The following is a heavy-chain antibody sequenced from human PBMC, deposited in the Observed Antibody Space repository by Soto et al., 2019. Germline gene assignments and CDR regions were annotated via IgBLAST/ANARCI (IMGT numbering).Heavy chain of an antibody. Sequence: PGESLKISCKGSGYSFTSYWISWVRQMPGKGLEWMGRNDPSDSYTNYSPSFQGHVTISADKSISTAYLQWSSLKASDTAMYYCASSGFAMIVATNDAFDFWGQGTMVTVSS. V-gene: IGHV5-10-1*01. D-gene: IGHD3-22*01. J-gene: IGHJ3*01. CDR1: GYSFTSYW. CDR2: NDPSDSYT. CDR3: ASSGFAMIVATNDAFDF.